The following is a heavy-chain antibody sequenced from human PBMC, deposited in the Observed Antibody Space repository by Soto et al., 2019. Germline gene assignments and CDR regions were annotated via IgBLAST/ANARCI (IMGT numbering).Heavy chain of an antibody. CDR2: IYYSGST. CDR1: GGSISSYY. CDR3: ARAFGSYWGYWFDP. Sequence: NLPETLSLTCTVSGGSISSYYWSWIRQPPGKGLEWIGYIYYSGSTNYNPSLKSRVTVSVDTSKNQFSLKLSSVTAADTAVYYCARAFGSYWGYWFDPWGQGTLVTVSS. V-gene: IGHV4-59*01. J-gene: IGHJ5*02. D-gene: IGHD2-8*02.